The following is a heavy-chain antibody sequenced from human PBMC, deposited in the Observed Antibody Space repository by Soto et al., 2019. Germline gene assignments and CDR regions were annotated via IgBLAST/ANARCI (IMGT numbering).Heavy chain of an antibody. D-gene: IGHD2-15*01. CDR3: ARQRYWSGGSCYVWFDP. CDR1: GGTFSSYA. V-gene: IGHV1-69*13. J-gene: IGHJ5*02. Sequence: SVKVSCKASGGTFSSYAISWVRQAPGQGLEWMGGIIPIFGTANYAQKFQGRVTITADESTSTAYMELSSLRSEDTAVYYCARQRYWSGGSCYVWFDPWGQGTLVTVSS. CDR2: IIPIFGTA.